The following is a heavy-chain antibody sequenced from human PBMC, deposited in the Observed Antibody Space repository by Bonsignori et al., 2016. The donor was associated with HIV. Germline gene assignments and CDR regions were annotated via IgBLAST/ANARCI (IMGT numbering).Heavy chain of an antibody. CDR2: ISGSGGST. CDR3: AKEGYCSGGSCYSYDRH. D-gene: IGHD2-15*01. Sequence: ESLKISCAASGFTFNSYALTWVRQAPGKGLEWVSAISGSGGSTYYADSVKGRFTISRDNSKNTLYLEMNSLRAEDTAVYYCAKEGYCSGGSCYSYDRHWGQGTLVTVSS. V-gene: IGHV3-23*01. CDR1: GFTFNSYA. J-gene: IGHJ4*02.